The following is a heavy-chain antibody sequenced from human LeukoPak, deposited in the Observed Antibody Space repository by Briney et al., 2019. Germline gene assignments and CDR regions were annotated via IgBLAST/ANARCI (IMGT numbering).Heavy chain of an antibody. J-gene: IGHJ5*02. D-gene: IGHD2-2*01. CDR3: ARDARHKYCSSASCYRGWFDP. CDR2: IIPMFGTA. CDR1: RGTFSNYA. V-gene: IGHV1-69*13. Sequence: ASVKVSCKASRGTFSNYAISWVRQAPGQGLEWMGGIIPMFGTANYAQKFQGRVTITADESTSTAYMELSSLRSEDTAVYYCARDARHKYCSSASCYRGWFDPWGQGTLVTVSS.